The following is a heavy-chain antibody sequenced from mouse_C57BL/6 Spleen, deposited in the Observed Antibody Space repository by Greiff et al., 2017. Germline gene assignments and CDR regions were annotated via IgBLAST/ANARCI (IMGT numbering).Heavy chain of an antibody. CDR2: IYPGDGAT. J-gene: IGHJ3*01. CDR3: ERGGGLRLNLAY. D-gene: IGHD3-2*02. Sequence: QVQLQQSGPELVKPGASVKISCKASGYAFSSSWMNWVKQRPGKGLEWIGRIYPGDGATNYNGKFKGTATLTADKSASTAYMQLSSLTSEDSAVYVCERGGGLRLNLAYWGQGTLVTVSA. V-gene: IGHV1-82*01. CDR1: GYAFSSSW.